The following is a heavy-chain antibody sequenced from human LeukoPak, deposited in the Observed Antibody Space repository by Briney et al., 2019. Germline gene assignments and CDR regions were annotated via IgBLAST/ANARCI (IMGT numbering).Heavy chain of an antibody. J-gene: IGHJ5*02. CDR1: GFIFSNYG. CDR3: ATMQWLEGVDWFDP. Sequence: PGGSLRLSCAASGFIFSNYGMHWVRQAPGKGLEWVALIRYDESNKFYADSVKGRFTISRDNSKNILFLQMNSLRAEDTAVYYCATMQWLEGVDWFDPWGQGTLVTVSS. D-gene: IGHD6-19*01. V-gene: IGHV3-30*02. CDR2: IRYDESNK.